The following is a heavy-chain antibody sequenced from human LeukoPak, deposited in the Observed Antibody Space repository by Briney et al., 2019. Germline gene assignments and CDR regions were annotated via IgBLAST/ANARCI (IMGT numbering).Heavy chain of an antibody. CDR1: GFTFSSYS. V-gene: IGHV3-21*01. CDR3: ARVSAGRLHDAFDI. J-gene: IGHJ3*02. Sequence: GGSLRLSCAASGFTFSSYSMNWVRQAPGKGLEWVSSISSSSSYIYYADSVKGRFTISRDNAKNSLYLQMNSLRAEDTAVYYCARVSAGRLHDAFDIWGQGTTVTVSS. CDR2: ISSSSSYI.